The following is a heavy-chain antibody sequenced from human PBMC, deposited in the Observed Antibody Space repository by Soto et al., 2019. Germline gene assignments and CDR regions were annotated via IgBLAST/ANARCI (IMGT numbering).Heavy chain of an antibody. J-gene: IGHJ4*02. D-gene: IGHD1-1*01. Sequence: QAGGSLRLSCAASGFTFSSYAMHWVRQAPGKGLEWVAVISYDGSNKYYADSVKGRFTISRDNSKNTLYLQMNSLRAEDTAVYYCASIHTGTVDYWGQGTLVTVSS. CDR2: ISYDGSNK. V-gene: IGHV3-30-3*01. CDR1: GFTFSSYA. CDR3: ASIHTGTVDY.